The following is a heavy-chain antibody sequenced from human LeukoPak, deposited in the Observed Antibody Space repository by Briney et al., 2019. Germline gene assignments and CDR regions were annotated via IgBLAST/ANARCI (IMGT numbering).Heavy chain of an antibody. Sequence: PSETLSLTCTVSGDSISNSAYYWVWIRQPPGKGLEWIGTITNTGNTYSNPSLKSRVTISIDTSKTQISLKLTSVTAADTAVFYSARKTPGASVDVWGQGTPVTVSS. CDR1: GDSISNSAYY. J-gene: IGHJ6*02. D-gene: IGHD3-10*01. CDR3: ARKTPGASVDV. V-gene: IGHV4-39*01. CDR2: ITNTGNT.